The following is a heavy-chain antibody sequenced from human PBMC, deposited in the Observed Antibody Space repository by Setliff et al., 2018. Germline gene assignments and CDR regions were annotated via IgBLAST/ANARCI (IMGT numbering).Heavy chain of an antibody. V-gene: IGHV3-7*01. J-gene: IGHJ6*02. CDR2: IKQDGSEK. D-gene: IGHD3-10*01. CDR3: ARDHVYGSQYYYHYYGMDV. Sequence: GGSLRLSCAASGFTFSSYWMSWVRQAPGKGLEWVANIKQDGSEKYYVDSVKGRFTISRDNAKNSLYLQMNSLRAEDTAVYYCARDHVYGSQYYYHYYGMDVWGQGTTVTVSS. CDR1: GFTFSSYW.